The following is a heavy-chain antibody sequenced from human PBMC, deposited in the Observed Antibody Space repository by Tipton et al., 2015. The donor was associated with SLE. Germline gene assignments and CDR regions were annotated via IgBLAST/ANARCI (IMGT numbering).Heavy chain of an antibody. CDR3: ARRSITPYFDY. V-gene: IGHV4-39*07. Sequence: TLSLTCTVSGGSISSSSKYWAWIRQPPGKGLEWIGSIYYTGTTTYYNSFLKSRVTMSVDTSKNQFSLKLNSVTAADTAVYYCARRSITPYFDYWGQGTLVTVSS. J-gene: IGHJ4*02. D-gene: IGHD2/OR15-2a*01. CDR1: GGSISSSSKY. CDR2: IYYTGTTT.